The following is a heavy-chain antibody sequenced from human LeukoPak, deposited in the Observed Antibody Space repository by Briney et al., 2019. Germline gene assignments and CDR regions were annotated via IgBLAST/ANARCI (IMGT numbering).Heavy chain of an antibody. CDR3: ARDHLTYYYDSSGYRRAAFDI. CDR1: GYTLTTYG. J-gene: IGHJ3*02. Sequence: GASVKVSCKASGYTLTTYGISWVRQAPGQGLEWMGWISAYNGNTNYAQKLQGRVTMTTDTSTSTAYMELRSLRSDDTAVYYCARDHLTYYYDSSGYRRAAFDIWGQGTMVTVSS. CDR2: ISAYNGNT. D-gene: IGHD3-22*01. V-gene: IGHV1-18*01.